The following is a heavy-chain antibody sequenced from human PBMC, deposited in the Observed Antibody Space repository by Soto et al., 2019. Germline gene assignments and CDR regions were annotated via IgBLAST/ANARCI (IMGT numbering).Heavy chain of an antibody. V-gene: IGHV1-3*01. D-gene: IGHD6-19*01. CDR3: AGPGIAVAGYYYYYGMDV. J-gene: IGHJ6*02. CDR2: INAGNGNT. Sequence: ASVKVSCKASGYTFTSYAMHWVRQAPGQRLEWMGWINAGNGNTKYSQKFQGRVTITRDTSASTAYMELSSLRSEDTAVYYCAGPGIAVAGYYYYYGMDVWGQGTTVTVSS. CDR1: GYTFTSYA.